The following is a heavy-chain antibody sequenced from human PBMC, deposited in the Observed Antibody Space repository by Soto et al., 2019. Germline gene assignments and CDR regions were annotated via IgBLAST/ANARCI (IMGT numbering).Heavy chain of an antibody. CDR2: IYHSGST. CDR1: SGSISSSNW. J-gene: IGHJ3*02. D-gene: IGHD2-15*01. CDR3: ARDQGLGYCSGGSCYGVDAFDI. V-gene: IGHV4-4*02. Sequence: QVQLQEAGPGLVKPSGTLSLTCAVSSGSISSSNWWSWVRQPPGKGLEWIGEIYHSGSTNYNPSLKSRVTIAVHKSKNQLSLKLSSLTAAVTAVYYCARDQGLGYCSGGSCYGVDAFDIWGQGTMVTVSS.